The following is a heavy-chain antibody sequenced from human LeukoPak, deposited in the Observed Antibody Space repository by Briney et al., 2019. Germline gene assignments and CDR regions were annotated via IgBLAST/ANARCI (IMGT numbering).Heavy chain of an antibody. CDR2: IYTSGST. D-gene: IGHD6-19*01. CDR1: GGSISTGSYY. J-gene: IGHJ4*02. Sequence: PSETLSLTCSVSGGSISTGSYYWSWIRQPAGKGLEWIGRIYTSGSTNYNPSLKSRVTISVDTSKDQFSLKLSSVTAADTAVYYCASIAVAGTPLDYWGQGTLLTVSS. V-gene: IGHV4-61*02. CDR3: ASIAVAGTPLDY.